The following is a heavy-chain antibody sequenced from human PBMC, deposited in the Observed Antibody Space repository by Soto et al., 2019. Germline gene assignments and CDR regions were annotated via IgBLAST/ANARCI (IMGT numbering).Heavy chain of an antibody. CDR3: ARGITYYYDSSGDAPDAFDI. CDR1: GGSISSYY. J-gene: IGHJ3*02. V-gene: IGHV4-59*01. Sequence: SETLSLTCTVSGGSISSYYWSWIRQPPGKGLEWIGYIYYSGSTNYNPSLKSRVTISVDTSKNQFSLKLNSVTAADTTVYYCARGITYYYDSSGDAPDAFDIWGQGTMVTVSS. CDR2: IYYSGST. D-gene: IGHD3-22*01.